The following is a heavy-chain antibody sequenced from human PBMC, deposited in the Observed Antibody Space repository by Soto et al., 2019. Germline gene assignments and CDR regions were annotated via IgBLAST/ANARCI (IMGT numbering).Heavy chain of an antibody. D-gene: IGHD5-12*01. CDR1: GYTFTSYA. CDR3: AISFLRGYSCYDHYYYYYYGMDV. J-gene: IGHJ6*02. CDR2: INAGNGNT. V-gene: IGHV1-3*01. Sequence: ASVKVSCKASGYTFTSYAMHWVRQAPGQRLEWMGWINAGNGNTKYSQKFQGRVTITRDTSASTAYMELSSLRSEDTAVYYCAISFLRGYSCYDHYYYYYYGMDVRGQGTTVTVSS.